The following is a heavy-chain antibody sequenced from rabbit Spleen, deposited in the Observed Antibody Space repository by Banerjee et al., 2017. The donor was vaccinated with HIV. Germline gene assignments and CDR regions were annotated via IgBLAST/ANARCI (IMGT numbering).Heavy chain of an antibody. CDR2: IAGSSSGFT. CDR1: GVSFSDKDV. D-gene: IGHD4-1*01. J-gene: IGHJ3*01. CDR3: ARSSSGFTRLDL. Sequence: EQLEESGGGLVKPEGSLTLTCKASGVSFSDKDVMCWVRQAPGKGLEWISCIAGSSSGFTYSAPWAKGRFPISKTSSTTVDLKMTSLTAADTATYFCARSSSGFTRLDLWGPGTMVTVS. V-gene: IGHV1S45*01.